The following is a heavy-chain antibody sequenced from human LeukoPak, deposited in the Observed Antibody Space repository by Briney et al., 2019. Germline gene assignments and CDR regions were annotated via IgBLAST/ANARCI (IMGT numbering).Heavy chain of an antibody. CDR1: GFTFSAYW. Sequence: GGSLRLSCAASGFTFSAYWMHWVRQAPGKGLVWVSHINTDGSSTTYADSAKGRSTISRDNAKNTLYLQMNSLRAEDTAVYYCASDRGFHFDFWGQGALVTVSS. CDR3: ASDRGFHFDF. V-gene: IGHV3-74*01. D-gene: IGHD3-10*01. J-gene: IGHJ4*02. CDR2: INTDGSST.